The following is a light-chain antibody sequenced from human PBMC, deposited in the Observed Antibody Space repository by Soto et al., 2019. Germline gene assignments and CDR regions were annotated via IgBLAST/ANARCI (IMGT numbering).Light chain of an antibody. V-gene: IGLV2-14*01. CDR2: EVS. CDR3: CSYTTTFYV. J-gene: IGLJ1*01. Sequence: QSSLTQPASGSVSRRQSITISCTGPDSDFRDYDSVSWYQQHPGKAPRLMIFEVSNRPSGVSNRFSGSKSGNTASLTISGLQADDEADYYCCSYTTTFYVFATGTKVTVL. CDR1: DSDFRDYDS.